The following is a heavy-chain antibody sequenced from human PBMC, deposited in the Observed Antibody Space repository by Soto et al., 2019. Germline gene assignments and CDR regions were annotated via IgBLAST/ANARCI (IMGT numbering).Heavy chain of an antibody. Sequence: GGSLRLSCAASGCTFSSYAMSWVRQAPGKGLEWVSAISGSGGSTYYADSVKGRFTISRDNSKNTLYLQMNSLRAEDTAVYYCATHSGSYSPFDYWGQGTLVTVSS. D-gene: IGHD1-26*01. CDR1: GCTFSSYA. CDR2: ISGSGGST. CDR3: ATHSGSYSPFDY. J-gene: IGHJ4*02. V-gene: IGHV3-23*01.